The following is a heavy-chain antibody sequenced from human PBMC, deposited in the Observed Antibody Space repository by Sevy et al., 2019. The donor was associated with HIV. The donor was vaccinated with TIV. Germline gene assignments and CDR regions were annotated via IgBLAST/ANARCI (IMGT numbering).Heavy chain of an antibody. V-gene: IGHV5-51*01. CDR1: GYSFTSYW. CDR2: IYPGDSDT. D-gene: IGHD6-13*01. Sequence: GESLKISCKGSGYSFTSYWIGWVRQVPGKGLEWMGIIYPGDSDTRDSPSFQGQVTISADKSISTAYLQWSTLKASDTAMYYCARLSLGSSWHLCDYWGQGTLVTVSS. CDR3: ARLSLGSSWHLCDY. J-gene: IGHJ4*02.